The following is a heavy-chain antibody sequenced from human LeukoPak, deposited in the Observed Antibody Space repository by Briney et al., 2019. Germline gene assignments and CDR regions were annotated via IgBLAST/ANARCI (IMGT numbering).Heavy chain of an antibody. V-gene: IGHV3-30-3*01. CDR3: ARGVLVYGYGSDY. Sequence: GGSLRLSCAASGFTFSSYAMHWVRQAPGKGLEWVAVISYDGSNKYYADSVKGRFTISRDNSKNTLYLQMNSLRAEDTAVYYCARGVLVYGYGSDYWGQETLVTVSS. CDR2: ISYDGSNK. J-gene: IGHJ4*02. CDR1: GFTFSSYA. D-gene: IGHD6-13*01.